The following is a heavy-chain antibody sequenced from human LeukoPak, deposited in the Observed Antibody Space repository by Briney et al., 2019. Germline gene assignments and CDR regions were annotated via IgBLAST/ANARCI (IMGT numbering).Heavy chain of an antibody. CDR2: IIPILGIA. CDR1: GGTFSSYA. Sequence: GASVKVSCKASGGTFSSYAISWVRQAPGQGLEWMGRIIPILGIANYAQKFQGRVTITADKSTSTAYMELSSLRSEDTAVYYCARESHIVVVTAIRGDAFDIWGQGTMVTVSS. V-gene: IGHV1-69*04. D-gene: IGHD2-21*02. CDR3: ARESHIVVVTAIRGDAFDI. J-gene: IGHJ3*02.